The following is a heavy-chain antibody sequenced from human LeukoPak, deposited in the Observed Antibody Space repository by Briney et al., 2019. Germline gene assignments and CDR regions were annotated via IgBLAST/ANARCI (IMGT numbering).Heavy chain of an antibody. J-gene: IGHJ4*02. Sequence: ASVKVSCKASGFTFTSYDINWVRQAPGQGLEWMGRINPNSGDTNYAQKFQGRVTMTRDTSISTAYMELSRLRSDDTAVYYCARDYCGGDCFPDHWGQGTLVTVSS. CDR3: ARDYCGGDCFPDH. CDR2: INPNSGDT. CDR1: GFTFTSYD. V-gene: IGHV1-2*06. D-gene: IGHD2-21*02.